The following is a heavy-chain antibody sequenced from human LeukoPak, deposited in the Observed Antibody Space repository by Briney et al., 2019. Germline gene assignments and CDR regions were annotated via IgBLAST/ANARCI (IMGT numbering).Heavy chain of an antibody. CDR3: ATPDCSSTSCYTPYAFDI. D-gene: IGHD2-2*02. CDR1: GFTFSSYA. V-gene: IGHV3-23*01. CDR2: ISGSGGST. Sequence: GSLRLSCAASGFTFSSYAMSWVRQAPGKGLEWVSAISGSGGSTYYADSVKGRFTISRDNSKNTLYLQMNSLRAEDTAVYYCATPDCSSTSCYTPYAFDIWGQGTMVTVSS. J-gene: IGHJ3*02.